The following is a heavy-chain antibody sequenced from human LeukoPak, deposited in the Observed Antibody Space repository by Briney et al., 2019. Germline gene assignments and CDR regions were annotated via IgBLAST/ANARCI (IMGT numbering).Heavy chain of an antibody. Sequence: SETLSLTCIVSGDSISNSNLYWGWIRQPPGKGLEWIGSIYHSGSTYYNPSLKSRVTISVDTSKNQFSLKLSSVTAADTAVYYCARDRTTVVTPWGGAFDIWGQGTMVTVSS. CDR1: GDSISNSNLY. CDR3: ARDRTTVVTPWGGAFDI. J-gene: IGHJ3*02. V-gene: IGHV4-39*07. CDR2: IYHSGST. D-gene: IGHD4-23*01.